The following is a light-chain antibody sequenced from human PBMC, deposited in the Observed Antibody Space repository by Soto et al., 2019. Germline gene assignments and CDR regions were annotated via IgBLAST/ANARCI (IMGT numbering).Light chain of an antibody. CDR2: EVT. J-gene: IGLJ2*01. Sequence: QSALTQPPSASGSPGQSVTISCTGTSSDVGLYNYVSWYQQQPGKAPKLIIYEVTKRPSGVPDRFSGSKSGNTASLTVSGRHGEDEADFFRCSHAGSIRLFGRGTKRTVL. CDR1: SSDVGLYNY. CDR3: CSHAGSIRL. V-gene: IGLV2-8*01.